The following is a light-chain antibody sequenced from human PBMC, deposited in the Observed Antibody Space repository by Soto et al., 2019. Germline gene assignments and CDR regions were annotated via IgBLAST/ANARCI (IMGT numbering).Light chain of an antibody. V-gene: IGLV2-23*01. J-gene: IGLJ2*01. CDR2: EGS. CDR3: CSYTGSGTLV. CDR1: SSDVGIYNL. Sequence: QSVLTQPASVSGSPGQSITFSCTGTSSDVGIYNLVSWYQQHPGKAPKLMIYEGSKRPSGVSNRFSGSKSGNTASLTISGLQAEDEADYYCCSYTGSGTLVFGGGTKLTVL.